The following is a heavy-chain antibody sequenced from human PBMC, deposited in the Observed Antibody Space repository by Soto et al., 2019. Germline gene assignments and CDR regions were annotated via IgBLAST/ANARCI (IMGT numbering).Heavy chain of an antibody. Sequence: GASVKVSCKASGGTFSSYAISWVRQAPGQGLEWMGGIIPIFGTANYAQKFQGRVTITADESTSTAYMELSSLRSEDTAVYYCARSRWQQLVRNYYYGMDVWGQGATVPVYS. CDR1: GGTFSSYA. CDR3: ARSRWQQLVRNYYYGMDV. V-gene: IGHV1-69*13. J-gene: IGHJ6*02. CDR2: IIPIFGTA. D-gene: IGHD6-13*01.